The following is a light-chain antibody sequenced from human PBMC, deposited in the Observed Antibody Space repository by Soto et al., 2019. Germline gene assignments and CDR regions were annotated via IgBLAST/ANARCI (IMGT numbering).Light chain of an antibody. CDR1: QGISRK. CDR2: GIS. V-gene: IGKV3-20*01. J-gene: IGKJ5*01. CDR3: QQYDASPIT. Sequence: IVMTQSPATLSVAPGERVTFSCRASQGISRKVAWYQHKPGQAPRLLISGISKRATGIPDRFSGGGSGTDFTLTISRLEPEDFALYICQQYDASPITFGQGTRLEIK.